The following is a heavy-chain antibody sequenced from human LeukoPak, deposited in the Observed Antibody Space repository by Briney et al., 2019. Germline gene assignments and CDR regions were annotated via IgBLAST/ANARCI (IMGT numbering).Heavy chain of an antibody. D-gene: IGHD2-15*01. V-gene: IGHV3-30*04. Sequence: GRSLRLSCAASGFTLTDYAMHWVRQAPGKGRVWVTYMSYDGRNKYYADSVKGRFTISRDSSKTTLYLQMHSLTTDDTAMYYCARDDCSSGICYGDHWGQGTLVTASS. CDR2: MSYDGRNK. CDR1: GFTLTDYA. CDR3: ARDDCSSGICYGDH. J-gene: IGHJ4*02.